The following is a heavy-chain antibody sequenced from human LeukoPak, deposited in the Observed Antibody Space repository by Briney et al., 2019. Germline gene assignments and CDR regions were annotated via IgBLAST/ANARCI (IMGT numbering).Heavy chain of an antibody. Sequence: GGSLRLACAASGFTFSSYEMNWVRQAPGKGLEWLSYISSTGSTIYYADSVKGRFTIYRDNAKNSLYLQMNSLRAEDTAIYYCARAGERLIGIPLDYWGQGTLVTVSS. D-gene: IGHD3-10*01. CDR3: ARAGERLIGIPLDY. V-gene: IGHV3-48*03. CDR1: GFTFSSYE. CDR2: ISSTGSTI. J-gene: IGHJ4*02.